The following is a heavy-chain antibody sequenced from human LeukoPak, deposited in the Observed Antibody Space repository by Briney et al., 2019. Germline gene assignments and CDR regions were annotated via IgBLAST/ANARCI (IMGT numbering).Heavy chain of an antibody. CDR2: ISGSGGST. CDR3: AKQPSANLYYYYDMDV. D-gene: IGHD4/OR15-4a*01. Sequence: GGSLRLSCAASGFTFTGYGMSWVRQAPGKGLEWVSAISGSGGSTYYADSVKGRFTISRDNSKNTLYLQMNSLRAEDTAVYYCAKQPSANLYYYYDMDVWGQGTTVTVSS. CDR1: GFTFTGYG. V-gene: IGHV3-23*01. J-gene: IGHJ6*02.